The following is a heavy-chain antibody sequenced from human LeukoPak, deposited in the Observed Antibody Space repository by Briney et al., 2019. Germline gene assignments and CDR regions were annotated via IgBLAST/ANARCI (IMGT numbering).Heavy chain of an antibody. D-gene: IGHD4-17*01. Sequence: ASVKVSCKASGYTFTGYYMHWVRQAPGQGLEWMGWINPTSGGTNYAQKFQDRVTMTRDTSISTAYMEVGRLRSADTAVYYCARGSMTTVTQSYYYYYYYMDVWGKGTTVTVSS. CDR1: GYTFTGYY. V-gene: IGHV1-2*02. J-gene: IGHJ6*03. CDR2: INPTSGGT. CDR3: ARGSMTTVTQSYYYYYYYMDV.